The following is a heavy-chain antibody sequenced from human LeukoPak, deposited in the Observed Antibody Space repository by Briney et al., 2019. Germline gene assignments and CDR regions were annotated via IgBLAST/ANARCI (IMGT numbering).Heavy chain of an antibody. CDR3: ARSTVVTRPFDY. CDR2: IYYSGST. Sequence: PSETLSLTCTVSGGSISSSSYYWGWIRQPPGKGLEWIGSIYYSGSTYYNPSLKSRVTISVDTSKNQFSLKLSSVTAADTAVYYCARSTVVTRPFDYWGQGTLVTVSS. D-gene: IGHD4-23*01. V-gene: IGHV4-39*07. J-gene: IGHJ4*02. CDR1: GGSISSSSYY.